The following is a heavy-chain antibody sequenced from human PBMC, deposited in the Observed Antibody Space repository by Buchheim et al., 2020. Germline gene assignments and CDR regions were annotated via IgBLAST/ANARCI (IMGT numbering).Heavy chain of an antibody. Sequence: EVQLVESGGGLVQPGGSLRLSCAASGFTFSSYWMHWVRQAPGKGLVWVSRINSDGSSTRNADSVKGRFTIYRDNAKKTLYLQMNSLRAVDTAVYYCARGRHDSSGYDWFDPWGQGTL. CDR3: ARGRHDSSGYDWFDP. D-gene: IGHD3-22*01. J-gene: IGHJ5*02. CDR2: INSDGSST. V-gene: IGHV3-74*01. CDR1: GFTFSSYW.